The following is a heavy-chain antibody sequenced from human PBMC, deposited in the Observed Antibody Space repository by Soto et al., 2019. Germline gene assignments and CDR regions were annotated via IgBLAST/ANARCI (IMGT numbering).Heavy chain of an antibody. CDR1: GFTFSSYG. Sequence: QVQLVESGGGVVQPGRSLRLSCAASGFTFSSYGMHWVRQAPGKGLAWVAVISYEGSNKYYGDSVKGRFTISRDNSKDTLYLQMSSLRAEDTAVSDCAKGPVRTILNWYVALWGRGTLVAVSS. D-gene: IGHD4-17*01. CDR3: AKGPVRTILNWYVAL. CDR2: ISYEGSNK. J-gene: IGHJ2*01. V-gene: IGHV3-30*18.